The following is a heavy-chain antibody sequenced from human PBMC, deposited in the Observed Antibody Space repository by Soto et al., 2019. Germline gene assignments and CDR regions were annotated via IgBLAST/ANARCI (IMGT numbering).Heavy chain of an antibody. D-gene: IGHD4-17*01. CDR2: IYPGDSDT. J-gene: IGHJ5*02. V-gene: IGHV5-51*01. CDR3: ARELSSAFAGDYAIWFDP. CDR1: GYSFTSYW. Sequence: PGESLKISCKGSGYSFTSYWIGWVRQMPGKGLEWMGIIYPGDSDTRYSPSFQGQVTISADKSISTAYLQWSSLKASDTAVYYCARELSSAFAGDYAIWFDPWGQGTLVTVSS.